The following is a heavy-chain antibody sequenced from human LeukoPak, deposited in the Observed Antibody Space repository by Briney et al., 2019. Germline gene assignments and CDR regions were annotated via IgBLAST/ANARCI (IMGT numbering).Heavy chain of an antibody. J-gene: IGHJ4*02. CDR2: IKSDGTSI. Sequence: PGGSLRLSCAASGFTFSTYWMHWVRQAPGKGLVWVSLIKSDGTSILYADSVKGRFTISRDNSKNTLYLQMNSLRAEDTAVYYCAKAASGNWNDVSDYWGQGTLVTVSS. CDR3: AKAASGNWNDVSDY. CDR1: GFTFSTYW. D-gene: IGHD1-20*01. V-gene: IGHV3-74*01.